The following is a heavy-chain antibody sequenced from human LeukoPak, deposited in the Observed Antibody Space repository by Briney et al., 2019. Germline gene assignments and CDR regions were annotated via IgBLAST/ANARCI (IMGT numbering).Heavy chain of an antibody. Sequence: PSETLSLTCTVSGGSISSGDYYWSWIRQPPGKGLEWIGYIYYSGSTYYGSTYYNPSLKSRVTISVDTSKNQFSLKLSSVTAADTAVYYCARDRPDSTMVRGVILEPPQRYGMDVWGQGTTVTVSS. V-gene: IGHV4-30-4*01. D-gene: IGHD3-10*01. CDR3: ARDRPDSTMVRGVILEPPQRYGMDV. CDR2: IYYSGSTYYGST. CDR1: GGSISSGDYY. J-gene: IGHJ6*02.